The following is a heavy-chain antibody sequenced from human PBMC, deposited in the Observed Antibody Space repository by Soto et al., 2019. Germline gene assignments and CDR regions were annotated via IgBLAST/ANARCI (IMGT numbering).Heavy chain of an antibody. V-gene: IGHV3-23*01. J-gene: IGHJ6*03. D-gene: IGHD2-2*01. CDR1: GFTFSSYA. CDR2: ISGSGGST. Sequence: GGSLRLSCAASGFTFSSYAMSWVRQAPGKGLEWVSAISGSGGSTYYADSVKGRFTISRDNSKNTLYLQMNSLRAEDTAVYYCAKDGGGYCSSTSCYEGGDYYYYMDVWGKGTTVTVSS. CDR3: AKDGGGYCSSTSCYEGGDYYYYMDV.